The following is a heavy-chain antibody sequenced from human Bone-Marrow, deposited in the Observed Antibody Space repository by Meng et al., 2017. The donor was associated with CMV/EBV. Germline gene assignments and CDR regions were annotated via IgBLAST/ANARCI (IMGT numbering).Heavy chain of an antibody. CDR1: GFTFSDYY. Sequence: GESLKISCAASGFTFSDYYMGWIRQAPGKGLEWVSSISSSSSYIYYADSVKGRFTISRDNAKNSLYLQMNSLRAEDTAVYYCARALDSSGWSYYYYYGMDVWGQGTTVTVSS. V-gene: IGHV3-11*06. CDR3: ARALDSSGWSYYYYYGMDV. D-gene: IGHD6-19*01. CDR2: ISSSSSYI. J-gene: IGHJ6*02.